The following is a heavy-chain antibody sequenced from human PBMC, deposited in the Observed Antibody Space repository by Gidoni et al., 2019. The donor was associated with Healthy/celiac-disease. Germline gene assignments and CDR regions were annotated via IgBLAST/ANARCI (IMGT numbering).Heavy chain of an antibody. V-gene: IGHV3-23*04. Sequence: EVQLVESGGGLVQPGGSLRLSCAASGFTFSISAMSCVRQAPGKGLEWVSAIRGSGGSTYYADSVKGRFTISRDNSKNTLYLQMNSLRAEDTAVYYCAKGYATYGDYPPFDYWGQGTLVTVSS. CDR3: AKGYATYGDYPPFDY. CDR2: IRGSGGST. J-gene: IGHJ4*02. CDR1: GFTFSISA. D-gene: IGHD4-17*01.